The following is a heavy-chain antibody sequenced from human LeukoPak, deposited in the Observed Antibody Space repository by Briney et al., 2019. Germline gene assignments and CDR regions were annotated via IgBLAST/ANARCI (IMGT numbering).Heavy chain of an antibody. D-gene: IGHD3-22*01. CDR2: IYYSGST. CDR3: ARVVVVTEHADY. J-gene: IGHJ4*02. Sequence: SETLSLTCTVSGGSISSSSYYWGWIRQPPGKGLEWIGSIYYSGSTYYNQSLKSRVTISVDTSKNQFSLKLSSVTAADTAVYYCARVVVVTEHADYWGQGTLVTVSS. CDR1: GGSISSSSYY. V-gene: IGHV4-39*01.